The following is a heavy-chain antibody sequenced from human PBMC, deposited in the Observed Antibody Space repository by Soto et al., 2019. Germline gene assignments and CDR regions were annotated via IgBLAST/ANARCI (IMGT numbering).Heavy chain of an antibody. CDR2: IYYSGST. CDR1: GGSISSSSYS. D-gene: IGHD3-22*01. Sequence: QLQLQESGPGLVKPSETLSLTCTVSGGSISSSSYSWGWIRQPPGKGLEWIGSIYYSGSTYYNPSLKSRVTISVDPSKNQFSLKLSSVTAADTAVYYCARIPKDPGLLLAFDYWGQGTLVTVSS. CDR3: ARIPKDPGLLLAFDY. J-gene: IGHJ4*02. V-gene: IGHV4-39*01.